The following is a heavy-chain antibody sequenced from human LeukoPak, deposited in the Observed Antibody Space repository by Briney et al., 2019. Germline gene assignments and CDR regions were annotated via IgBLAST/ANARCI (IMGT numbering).Heavy chain of an antibody. D-gene: IGHD3-10*01. Sequence: GGSLRLSCSASGFIFDSYAMHWVRQAPGKGLEWVAIIESLKGRFSISRDDSKNTVYLQMTSLRPEDTAVYYCARDLTPVVRGVIKIHYYYGMDVWGQGTTVIVSS. CDR1: GFIFDSYA. V-gene: IGHV3-30*03. J-gene: IGHJ6*02. CDR3: ARDLTPVVRGVIKIHYYYGMDV. CDR2: I.